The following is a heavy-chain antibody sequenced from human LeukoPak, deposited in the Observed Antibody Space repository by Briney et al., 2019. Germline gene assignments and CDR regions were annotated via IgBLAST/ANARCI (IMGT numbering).Heavy chain of an antibody. D-gene: IGHD3-22*01. CDR2: IIPIFGTA. J-gene: IGHJ4*02. CDR1: GGTFSSYA. Sequence: ASVKASCKASGGTFSSYAISWVRQAPGQGLEWMGGIIPIFGTANYAQKFQGRVTITTDESTSTAYMELSSLRSEDTAVYYCARTALRGNYDSSGYYYGNIDYWGQGTLVTVSS. V-gene: IGHV1-69*05. CDR3: ARTALRGNYDSSGYYYGNIDY.